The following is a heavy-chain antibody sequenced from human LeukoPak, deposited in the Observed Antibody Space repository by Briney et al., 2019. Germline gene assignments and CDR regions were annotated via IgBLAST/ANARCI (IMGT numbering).Heavy chain of an antibody. V-gene: IGHV4-34*01. CDR1: GGSFSGYY. D-gene: IGHD3-10*01. J-gene: IGHJ4*02. CDR3: ARRGSGSYCGTFDY. CDR2: INHSGST. Sequence: SETLSLTCAVYGGSFSGYYWSWIRQPPGKGLEWIGEINHSGSTNYNPSLKSRVTISVDTSKNQFSLKLSSVTAADTAVYYCARRGSGSYCGTFDYWGQGTLVTVSS.